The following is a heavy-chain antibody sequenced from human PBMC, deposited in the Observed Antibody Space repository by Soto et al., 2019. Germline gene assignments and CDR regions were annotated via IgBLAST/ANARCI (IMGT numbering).Heavy chain of an antibody. CDR1: GFTFRSFT. CDR3: TRDASRDSSARGWFDP. Sequence: GGSLRLSCAASGFTFRSFTMNWVRQAPGKGLEWVSTISSNSAYIYYTDALRGRFTISXXXXXXXXXXQMNSLRAEDTAVYYCTRDASRDSSARGWFDPWGPGTLVTVSS. V-gene: IGHV3-21*01. CDR2: ISSNSAYI. J-gene: IGHJ5*02. D-gene: IGHD6-13*01.